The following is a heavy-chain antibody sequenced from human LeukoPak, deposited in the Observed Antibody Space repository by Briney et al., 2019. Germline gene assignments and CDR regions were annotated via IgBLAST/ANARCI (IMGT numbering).Heavy chain of an antibody. CDR3: ARGIDWFDP. V-gene: IGHV4-61*02. Sequence: SETLSLTCTVSGDSISTGSYYWSWIRQPAGKGLEWIGRIYNTGGTNYNPSLKSRVTISVDTSKNQFSLKLSSVTAADTAVYYCARGIDWFDPWGQGTLVTVSS. CDR1: GDSISTGSYY. D-gene: IGHD2-15*01. CDR2: IYNTGGT. J-gene: IGHJ5*02.